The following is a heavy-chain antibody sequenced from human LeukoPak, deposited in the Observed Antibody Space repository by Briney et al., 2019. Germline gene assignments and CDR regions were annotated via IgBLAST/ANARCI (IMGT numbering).Heavy chain of an antibody. CDR2: ISYDGSNK. Sequence: GGSLRLSCAASGFTFSSFTMHWVRQAPGKGLEWVAVISYDGSNKYYADSVKGRFTISRDNSKNTLYLQMNSLRAEDTAVYYCARDLGGPLDYWGQGTLVTVSS. V-gene: IGHV3-30*04. D-gene: IGHD4-23*01. J-gene: IGHJ4*02. CDR1: GFTFSSFT. CDR3: ARDLGGPLDY.